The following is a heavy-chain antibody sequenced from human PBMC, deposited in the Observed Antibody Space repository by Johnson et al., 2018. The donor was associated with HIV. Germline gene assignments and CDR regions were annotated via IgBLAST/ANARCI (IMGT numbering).Heavy chain of an antibody. J-gene: IGHJ3*02. V-gene: IGHV3-20*04. CDR2: IHWYGGST. Sequence: VQLVESGGGVVRPGGSLRLSCAASGFTFDDYGMSWVRQAPGKGLEWVSGIHWYGGSTGYAESVKGRFTISRDNSKNTLYLQMNSRRAEDTAVYYCARYGYRPEAAFDIWGQGTMVTVSS. D-gene: IGHD5-24*01. CDR3: ARYGYRPEAAFDI. CDR1: GFTFDDYG.